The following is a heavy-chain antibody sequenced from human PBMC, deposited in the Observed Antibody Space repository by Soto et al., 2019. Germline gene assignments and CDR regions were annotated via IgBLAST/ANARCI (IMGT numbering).Heavy chain of an antibody. Sequence: QVQLVQSGAEVKKPGASVKVSCKASGYTFASFGISWVRQAPGQGLEWMGWISPYNGNTNYAQKHKDRVTMTTDTSTSTAYMELRSLRSDDTAVYFCARDRCSGGNCDFDYWGQGTLVTVSS. CDR2: ISPYNGNT. D-gene: IGHD2-15*01. CDR1: GYTFASFG. CDR3: ARDRCSGGNCDFDY. J-gene: IGHJ4*02. V-gene: IGHV1-18*01.